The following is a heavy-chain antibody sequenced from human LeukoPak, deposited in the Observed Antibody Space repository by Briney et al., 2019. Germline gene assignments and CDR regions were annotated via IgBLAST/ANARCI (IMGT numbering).Heavy chain of an antibody. V-gene: IGHV4-39*01. D-gene: IGHD6-19*01. J-gene: IGHJ4*02. CDR3: ASLLYSSGWQNIDY. CDR1: GGSIFSSNSY. Sequence: SETLSLTCTVSGGSIFSSNSYWGWLRQPPGTGLEWIVSIYYSGNTYYNASLKSRITMSVDTSKNQFSLKLNSVTAADTAVYYCASLLYSSGWQNIDYWGQGTLVTVSS. CDR2: IYYSGNT.